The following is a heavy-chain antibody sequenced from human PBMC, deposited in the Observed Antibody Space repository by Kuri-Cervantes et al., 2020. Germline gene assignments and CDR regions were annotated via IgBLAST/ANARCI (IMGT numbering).Heavy chain of an antibody. Sequence: GSLRLSCTVSGGSISSYYWSWIRQPPGKGLEWIGYIYYSGSTNYNPSLKSRVTISVDTSKNQFSLKLSSVTAADSAVYYCARGRSYYYETSGYPPFDFWGQGTLVTVSS. CDR3: ARGRSYYYETSGYPPFDF. D-gene: IGHD3-22*01. CDR1: GGSISSYY. CDR2: IYYSGST. J-gene: IGHJ4*02. V-gene: IGHV4-59*01.